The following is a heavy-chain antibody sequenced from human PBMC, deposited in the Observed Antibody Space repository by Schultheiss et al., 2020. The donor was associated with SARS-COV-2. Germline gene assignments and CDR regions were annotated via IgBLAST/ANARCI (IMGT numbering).Heavy chain of an antibody. CDR3: AREGIYNSGYFDY. V-gene: IGHV4-61*01. CDR1: GDSVSSGRYY. CDR2: IYYSGSTNFNPSLT. D-gene: IGHD6-19*01. Sequence: QTLSLTCTVSGDSVSSGRYYWSWIRQPPGKGLEWIGYIYYSGSTNFNPSLTNYNPSLKSRVTISVDTSNNQFSLKLSSVTAADTAVYYCAREGIYNSGYFDYWGQGALVTVSS. J-gene: IGHJ4*02.